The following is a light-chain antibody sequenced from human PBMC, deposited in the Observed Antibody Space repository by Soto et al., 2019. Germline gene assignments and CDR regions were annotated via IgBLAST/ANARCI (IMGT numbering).Light chain of an antibody. CDR3: QSYDASLSGYV. V-gene: IGLV1-40*01. CDR1: SSNIGAGYD. Sequence: QSVLTQPPSVSGAPGQRVTISCTGSSSNIGAGYDVHWYQQLPGTAPKLLIYGKNNRPSGVPDRFSGSTSGTSASLAITGLQTEDEAIYYCQSYDASLSGYVFGTGTKVTVL. J-gene: IGLJ1*01. CDR2: GKN.